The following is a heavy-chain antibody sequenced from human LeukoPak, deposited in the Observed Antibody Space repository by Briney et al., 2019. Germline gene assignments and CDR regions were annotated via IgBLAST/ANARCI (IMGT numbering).Heavy chain of an antibody. CDR3: ARDRTRYSSSWHLFDY. Sequence: ASVKVSCKASGYIFTSYGISWVRQAPGQGLEWMGWISAHNGNTNYAQKLQGRVTMTTDTSTSTAYMELRSLRSDDTAVYYCARDRTRYSSSWHLFDYWGQGTLVTVSS. CDR2: ISAHNGNT. J-gene: IGHJ4*02. D-gene: IGHD6-13*01. V-gene: IGHV1-18*01. CDR1: GYIFTSYG.